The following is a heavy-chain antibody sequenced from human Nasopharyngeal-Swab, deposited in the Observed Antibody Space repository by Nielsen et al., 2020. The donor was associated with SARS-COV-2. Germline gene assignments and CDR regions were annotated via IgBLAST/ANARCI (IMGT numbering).Heavy chain of an antibody. CDR3: ARYWARYYDILTGYSSAFGMDV. CDR1: GGSISSGGYY. D-gene: IGHD3-9*01. J-gene: IGHJ6*02. CDR2: IYYSGST. Sequence: SETLSLTCTVSGGSISSGGYYWSWIRQHPGKGLEWIGYIYYSGSTYYNPSLKSRVTISVDTSKNQFSLKPSSVTAADTAVYYCARYWARYYDILTGYSSAFGMDVWGQGTTVTVSS. V-gene: IGHV4-31*03.